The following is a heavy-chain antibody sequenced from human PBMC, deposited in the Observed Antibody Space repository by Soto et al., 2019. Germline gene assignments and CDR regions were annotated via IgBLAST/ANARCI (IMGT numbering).Heavy chain of an antibody. D-gene: IGHD3-3*01. CDR1: GYTFTSYA. CDR3: ARGAYDFWSGYYLSPWFDP. J-gene: IGHJ5*02. V-gene: IGHV1-3*01. CDR2: INAGKGNT. Sequence: GASVKVSCKASGYTFTSYAMHWVRQAPGQRLEWMGWINAGKGNTKYSQKFQGRVTITRDTSASTAYMELSSLSSEDTAVFYCARGAYDFWSGYYLSPWFDPWGQGTLVTVSS.